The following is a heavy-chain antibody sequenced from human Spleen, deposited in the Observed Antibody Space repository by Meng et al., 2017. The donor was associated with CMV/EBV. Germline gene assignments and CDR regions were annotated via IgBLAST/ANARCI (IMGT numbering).Heavy chain of an antibody. V-gene: IGHV3-30*04. D-gene: IGHD5-24*01. CDR2: ISYDGSNK. CDR1: TFSSYA. Sequence: TFSSYAMHWVRQATGKGLEWVAVISYDGSNKYYADSVKGRFTISRDNSKNTLYLQMNSLRAEDTAVYYCARDGVEMATISVPGYFDYWGQGTLVTVSS. J-gene: IGHJ4*02. CDR3: ARDGVEMATISVPGYFDY.